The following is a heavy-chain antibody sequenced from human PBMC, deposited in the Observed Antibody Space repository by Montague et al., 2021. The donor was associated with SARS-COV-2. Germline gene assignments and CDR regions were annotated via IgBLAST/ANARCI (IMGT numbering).Heavy chain of an antibody. D-gene: IGHD4-23*01. V-gene: IGHV4-34*01. J-gene: IGHJ6*03. CDR1: GGSFSGWY. CDR2: INCGGNT. CDR3: ARGGGNILTNYYYYYYLDV. Sequence: SETLSLTCAVYGGSFSGWYWSWVRQPPGKGLEWIGEINCGGNTIYNPSLKSRVTISEDMSKSQFSLKLSSVTAADTAVYYCARGGGNILTNYYYYYYLDVWGTGTTVTVSS.